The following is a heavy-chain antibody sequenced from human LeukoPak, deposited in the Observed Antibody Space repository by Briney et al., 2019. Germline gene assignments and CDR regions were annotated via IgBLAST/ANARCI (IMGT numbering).Heavy chain of an antibody. V-gene: IGHV3-11*04. D-gene: IGHD3-16*01. CDR1: GFTFSTYG. CDR3: ARFLVGGAGGGAFDI. Sequence: PGGTLRLSCAASGFTFSTYGMSWIRQAPGKGLEWVSYISSSGSTIYYADSVKGRFTISRDNAKNSLYLQMNSLRAEDTAVYYCARFLVGGAGGGAFDIWGQGTMVTVSS. CDR2: ISSSGSTI. J-gene: IGHJ3*02.